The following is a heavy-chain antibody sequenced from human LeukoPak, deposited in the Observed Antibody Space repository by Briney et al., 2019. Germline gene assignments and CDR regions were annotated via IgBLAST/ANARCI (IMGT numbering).Heavy chain of an antibody. CDR3: ARTNRFLLMDV. V-gene: IGHV3-66*01. Sequence: AGGSLRLSCAASGFTVSSNYMSWVRQAPGKGLEWVSVIYSGGSTHYADSVKGRFTISRDNSKNTLYLQMNSLRAEDTAVYYCARTNRFLLMDVWGQGTTVTVSS. CDR2: IYSGGST. CDR1: GFTVSSNY. D-gene: IGHD2-8*01. J-gene: IGHJ6*02.